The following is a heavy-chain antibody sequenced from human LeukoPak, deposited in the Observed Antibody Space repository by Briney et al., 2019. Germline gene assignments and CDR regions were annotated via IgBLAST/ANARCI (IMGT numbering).Heavy chain of an antibody. V-gene: IGHV4-39*01. D-gene: IGHD3-10*01. CDR1: GGSISSGDYY. J-gene: IGHJ3*01. CDR2: IYYSGST. CDR3: ARHHQITYYDF. Sequence: PSETLSLTCTVSGGSISSGDYYWSWIRQPPGKGLEWIGSIYYSGSTYYNPSLKSRVTISVDTSKNQFSLKLSSVTAADTAVYYCARHHQITYYDFWGQGTMVTVSS.